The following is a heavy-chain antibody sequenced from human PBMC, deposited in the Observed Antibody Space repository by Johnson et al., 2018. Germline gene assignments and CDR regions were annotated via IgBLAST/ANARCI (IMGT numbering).Heavy chain of an antibody. CDR1: GGSISSSSYY. Sequence: QVQLQESGPGLVKPSETLSLTCTVSGGSISSSSYYWGWIRQPPGKGLEWIGSIYYSGSTYYNPSLKSRVTISVDTSKNQFSLKRSSVTAADTAVYYWARRSPNGADAFDIWGQGTMVTVSS. CDR3: ARRSPNGADAFDI. J-gene: IGHJ3*02. D-gene: IGHD2-8*01. CDR2: IYYSGST. V-gene: IGHV4-39*07.